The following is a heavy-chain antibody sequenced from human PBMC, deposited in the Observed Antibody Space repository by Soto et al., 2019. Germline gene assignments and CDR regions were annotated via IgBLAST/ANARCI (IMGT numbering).Heavy chain of an antibody. J-gene: IGHJ6*02. CDR3: ARSQGGSSSLDIYYYYYYGMDV. Sequence: QVPLVQSGAEVKKPGSSVKVSCKAPGGTFSTYAISWVRQAPGQGLEWMGVVIPIFGTPKYAQKFQGRVTITADESTSTGYMELRSLRSEDTAVYYCARSQGGSSSLDIYYYYYYGMDVWGQGTTVTVSS. V-gene: IGHV1-69*01. CDR2: VIPIFGTP. CDR1: GGTFSTYA. D-gene: IGHD2-15*01.